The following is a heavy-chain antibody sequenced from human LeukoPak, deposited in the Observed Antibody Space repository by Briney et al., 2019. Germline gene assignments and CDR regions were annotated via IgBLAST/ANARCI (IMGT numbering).Heavy chain of an antibody. D-gene: IGHD3-22*01. CDR3: AGVGSSGQDAFDI. J-gene: IGHJ3*02. Sequence: SETLSLTCIVSGYSISSGYYWSWIRQPAGKGLEWIGRIYTSGSTNYNPSLKSRVTISVDTSKNQFSLKLSSVTAADTAVYYCAGVGSSGQDAFDIWGQGTMVTVSS. CDR2: IYTSGST. V-gene: IGHV4-61*02. CDR1: GYSISSGYY.